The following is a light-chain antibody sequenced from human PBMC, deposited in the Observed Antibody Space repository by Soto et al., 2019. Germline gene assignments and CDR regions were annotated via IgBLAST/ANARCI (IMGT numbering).Light chain of an antibody. J-gene: IGKJ4*01. CDR1: KTVHNY. V-gene: IGKV3-11*01. CDR3: QQRSGRLT. CDR2: DAV. Sequence: ESVLTQSPATLSLSPGERATLSCRASKTVHNYLAWYQQKPGQVPRLLIYDAVRRATGIPDRFSGSVSGTDFTLTINSLEPEDFAVYYCQQRSGRLTFGGGTRVDLK.